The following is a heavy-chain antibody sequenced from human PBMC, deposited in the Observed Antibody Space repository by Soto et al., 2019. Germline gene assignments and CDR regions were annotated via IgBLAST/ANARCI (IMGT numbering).Heavy chain of an antibody. J-gene: IGHJ5*02. V-gene: IGHV1-69*13. CDR2: IIPIFGTA. D-gene: IGHD2-2*01. CDR1: GWTFSSYA. Sequence: SVKVSCKACGWTFSSYAISWVGQAPGQGREWMGGIIPIFGTANYAQKFQGRVTITADESTSTAYMELSSLRSEDTAVYYCARAPPTRYCSSTSCYRNWFDPLGQGTLVTVSS. CDR3: ARAPPTRYCSSTSCYRNWFDP.